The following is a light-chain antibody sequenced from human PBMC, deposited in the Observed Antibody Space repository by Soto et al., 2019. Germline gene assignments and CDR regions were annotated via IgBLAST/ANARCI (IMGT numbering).Light chain of an antibody. CDR2: DAS. Sequence: DIQMTQSPSTLSASVGDRVTITCRARQSISIWLAWYQQKPGKAPKLLIYDASILESGVPSRFSGSGSGTEFTLTISSLQPDDFATYYCQQYNSYSPTFGQGTKVDI. J-gene: IGKJ1*01. CDR1: QSISIW. CDR3: QQYNSYSPT. V-gene: IGKV1-5*01.